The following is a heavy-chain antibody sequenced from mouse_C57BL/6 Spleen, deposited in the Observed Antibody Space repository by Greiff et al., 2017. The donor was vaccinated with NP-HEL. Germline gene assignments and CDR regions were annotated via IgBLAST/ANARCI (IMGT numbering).Heavy chain of an antibody. J-gene: IGHJ1*03. CDR1: EYEFPSHD. D-gene: IGHD4-1*01. Sequence: EVQGVESGGGLVQPGASLKLSCESNEYEFPSHDMSWVRKTPEKRLELVAAINSDGGSTYYPDTMERRFIISRDNTKKTLYLQMSSLRSEDTALYYGGRQDGTGYFDVWGTGTTVTVSS. CDR2: INSDGGST. V-gene: IGHV5-2*01. CDR3: GRQDGTGYFDV.